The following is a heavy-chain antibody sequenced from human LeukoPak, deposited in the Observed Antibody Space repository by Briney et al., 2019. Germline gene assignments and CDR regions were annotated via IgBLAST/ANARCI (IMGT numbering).Heavy chain of an antibody. CDR2: ISIDGSTI. J-gene: IGHJ4*02. V-gene: IGHV3-74*01. CDR1: GFTFSTYW. CDR3: ARDGGMTGYEDY. D-gene: IGHD5-12*01. Sequence: GGSLRLSCAASGFTFSTYWMHWVRQAPGEGLVWVSRISIDGSTINYANSVKGRFTISRDNVNNILYLQMNTLRADDTAIYYCARDGGMTGYEDYWGQGTLVTVSS.